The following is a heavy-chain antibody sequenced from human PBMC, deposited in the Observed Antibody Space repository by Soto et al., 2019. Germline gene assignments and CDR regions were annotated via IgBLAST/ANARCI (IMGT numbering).Heavy chain of an antibody. CDR3: AHRDSSGFQNWFDP. V-gene: IGHV2-5*02. Sequence: QITLKESGPTLVKPTQTLTLTCTFSGFSLSTRGVGVGWIRQPPGKTLEWLALIYWADDKRYSPSLKSRLTITKDTSKNQVVLTMTNMDPVDTATYYCAHRDSSGFQNWFDPWGQGTLVTVSS. J-gene: IGHJ5*02. CDR2: IYWADDK. D-gene: IGHD3-22*01. CDR1: GFSLSTRGVG.